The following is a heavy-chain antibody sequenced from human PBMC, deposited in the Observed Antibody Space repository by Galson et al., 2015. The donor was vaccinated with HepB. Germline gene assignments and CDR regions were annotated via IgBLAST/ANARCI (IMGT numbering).Heavy chain of an antibody. CDR2: INHSGST. Sequence: SETLSLTCAVYGGSFSGYYWSWIRQPPGKGLEWIGEINHSGSTNYNPSLKSRVTISVDTSKNQFSLKLSSVTAADTAVYYCARGEVGMFYYWGQGTLVTVSS. D-gene: IGHD1-14*01. CDR3: ARGEVGMFYY. V-gene: IGHV4-34*01. CDR1: GGSFSGYY. J-gene: IGHJ4*02.